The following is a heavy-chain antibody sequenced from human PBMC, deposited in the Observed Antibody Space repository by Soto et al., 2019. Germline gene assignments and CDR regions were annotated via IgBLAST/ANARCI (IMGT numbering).Heavy chain of an antibody. CDR1: GFPFPSYS. D-gene: IGHD2-21*01. J-gene: IGHJ3*02. CDR2: IRGTT. Sequence: EVQLVESGGGLVQPGGSLRPSCEAPGFPFPSYSMNWVRQAPGKGLEWVSYIRGTTHYADSVKGRFTISRDNARSSLYLQMNSLRADDTAVYYCARDDSFAFDIWGQGTMVTVSS. CDR3: ARDDSFAFDI. V-gene: IGHV3-48*01.